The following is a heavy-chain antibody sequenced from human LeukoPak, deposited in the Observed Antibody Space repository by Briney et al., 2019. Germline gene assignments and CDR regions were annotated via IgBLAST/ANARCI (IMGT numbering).Heavy chain of an antibody. D-gene: IGHD6-6*01. J-gene: IGHJ4*02. CDR1: GFTFSSYW. V-gene: IGHV3-7*01. CDR3: ARAGPYSSSSPAGL. CDR2: ILQDGSEK. Sequence: GGSLRLSCAASGFTFSSYWMSWVRQTPGKGLEWVAIILQDGSEKHYVASVKGRFTISRDNAKNSVYLQMNGLRAEDTAVYYCARAGPYSSSSPAGLWGQGILVTVSS.